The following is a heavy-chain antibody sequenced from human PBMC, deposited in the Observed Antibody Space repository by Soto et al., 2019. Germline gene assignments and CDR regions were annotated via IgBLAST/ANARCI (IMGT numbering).Heavy chain of an antibody. CDR3: AKSDGYNYFDY. J-gene: IGHJ4*02. CDR1: GFTFSSYG. D-gene: IGHD5-12*01. Sequence: QVQLVESGGGVVQPGRSLRLSCAASGFTFSSYGMHWVRQAPGKGLEWVAVISYDGSNKYYADSVKGRFTISRDNSKNPLYLQMNSLRAEDTAVYYCAKSDGYNYFDYWGQGTLVTVSS. CDR2: ISYDGSNK. V-gene: IGHV3-30*18.